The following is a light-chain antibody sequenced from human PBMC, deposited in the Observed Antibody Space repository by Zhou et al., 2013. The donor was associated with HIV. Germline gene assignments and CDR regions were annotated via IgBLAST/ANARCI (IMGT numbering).Light chain of an antibody. V-gene: IGKV3-20*01. CDR2: GAS. J-gene: IGKJ2*03. Sequence: EIVLTQSPSTLSLSPGERATLSCRASQTVSRNYLAWYQHKPGQAPRLLIYGASSRATDIPDRFSGSGSGTDFTLTITRLEPEDSAVYYCQQYANAPRSFGQGTKLEIK. CDR1: QTVSRNY. CDR3: QQYANAPRS.